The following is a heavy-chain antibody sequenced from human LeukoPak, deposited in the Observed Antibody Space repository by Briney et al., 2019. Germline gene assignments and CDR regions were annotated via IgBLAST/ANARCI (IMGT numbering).Heavy chain of an antibody. CDR3: ARDRDYAFDY. CDR2: LYSGGSA. V-gene: IGHV3-66*01. Sequence: QPGGSLRLSCAASGFTISSNYMSWVRQAPGKGLEWVSVLYSGGSAYYADSVKGRFTISRDNSKNTLYLQMNSLRAEDTAVYYCARDRDYAFDYWGQGTLVTVSS. J-gene: IGHJ4*02. D-gene: IGHD3-16*01. CDR1: GFTISSNY.